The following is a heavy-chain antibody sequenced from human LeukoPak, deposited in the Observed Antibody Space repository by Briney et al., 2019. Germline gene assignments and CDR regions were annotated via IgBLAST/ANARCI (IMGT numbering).Heavy chain of an antibody. CDR1: GFTFSSYA. Sequence: GGSLRLSCAASGFTFSSYAMSWVRQAPGKGLEWVSAISGSGGSTYYADSVKGRFTISRDNSKNTLYLQMNSLRAEDTAVHSCAKDRMRLERYNFDYWGQGTLVTVSS. D-gene: IGHD1-1*01. V-gene: IGHV3-23*01. CDR2: ISGSGGST. CDR3: AKDRMRLERYNFDY. J-gene: IGHJ4*02.